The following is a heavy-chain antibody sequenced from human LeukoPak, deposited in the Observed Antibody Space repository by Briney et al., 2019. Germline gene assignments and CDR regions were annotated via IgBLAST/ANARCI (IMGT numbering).Heavy chain of an antibody. CDR2: IRSKAYGGTT. V-gene: IGHV3-49*03. D-gene: IGHD2-21*02. CDR3: TRDLPALAYCGGDCYSRDAFDI. J-gene: IGHJ3*02. CDR1: GFTFGDYA. Sequence: GGSLRLSCTASGFTFGDYAMSWFRQAPGKGLEWVGFIRSKAYGGTTEYAASVKGRFTISRDDSKSIASRQMNSLKTEDTAVYYCTRDLPALAYCGGDCYSRDAFDIWGQGTMVTVSS.